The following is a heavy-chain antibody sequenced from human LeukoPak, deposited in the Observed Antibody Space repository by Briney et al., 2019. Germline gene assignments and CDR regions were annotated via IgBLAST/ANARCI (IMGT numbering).Heavy chain of an antibody. V-gene: IGHV3-7*01. CDR1: GFTLSSYW. CDR3: ARVGVAAFDI. Sequence: GGSLRLSCAASGFTLSSYWMSWVRQAPGKGLEWVANIKQDGSEKYYVDSVKGRFTISRDNAKNSLYLQMNSLRAEDTAVYSRARVGVAAFDIWGQGTMVTVSS. J-gene: IGHJ3*02. D-gene: IGHD1-26*01. CDR2: IKQDGSEK.